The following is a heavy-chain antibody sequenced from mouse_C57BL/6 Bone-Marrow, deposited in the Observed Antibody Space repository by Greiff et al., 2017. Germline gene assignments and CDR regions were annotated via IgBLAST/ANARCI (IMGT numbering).Heavy chain of an antibody. CDR2: IDPENGDT. CDR3: TTWVYDGTSGAMDYWGMDC. D-gene: IGHD2-3*01. V-gene: IGHV14-4*01. CDR1: GFNIKDDY. Sequence: VQLQQSGAELVRPGASVKLSCTASGFNIKDDYMHWVKQRPEQGLEWIGWIDPENGDTEYASKFQGKATITADTSSNTAYLQLSSLTSEDTAVYYCTTWVYDGTSGAMDYWGMDCWGQGTSVTVSS. J-gene: IGHJ4*01.